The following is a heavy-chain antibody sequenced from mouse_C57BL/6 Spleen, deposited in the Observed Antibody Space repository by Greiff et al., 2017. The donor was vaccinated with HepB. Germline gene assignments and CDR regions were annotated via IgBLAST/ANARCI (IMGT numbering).Heavy chain of an antibody. Sequence: EVQLQQSGPELVKPGASVKISCKASGYTFTDYYMNWVKQSHGKSLEWIGDINPNNGGTSYNQKFKGKATLTVDKSSSTAYMELRSLTSEDSAVYYCARRGWLVYYGYGGDYAMDYWGQGTSVTVSS. CDR2: INPNNGGT. J-gene: IGHJ4*01. CDR1: GYTFTDYY. V-gene: IGHV1-26*01. CDR3: ARRGWLVYYGYGGDYAMDY. D-gene: IGHD2-2*01.